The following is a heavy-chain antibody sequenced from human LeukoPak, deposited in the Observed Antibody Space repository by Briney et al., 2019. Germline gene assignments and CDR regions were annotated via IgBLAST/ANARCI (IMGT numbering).Heavy chain of an antibody. Sequence: ASVKVSCKASGYTFTGYYMHWVRQAPGQGLEWMGRINPNSGGTNYAQKFQGRVTMTRDTSISTAYMELSRMRSDDTAVYYCERDRGRVGYGWGRGGVDYWGQGTLVTVSS. J-gene: IGHJ4*02. D-gene: IGHD3-10*01. V-gene: IGHV1-2*06. CDR2: INPNSGGT. CDR1: GYTFTGYY. CDR3: ERDRGRVGYGWGRGGVDY.